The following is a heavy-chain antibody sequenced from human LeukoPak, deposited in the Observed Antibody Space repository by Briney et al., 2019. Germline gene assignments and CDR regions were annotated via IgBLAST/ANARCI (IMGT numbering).Heavy chain of an antibody. Sequence: SETLSLTCAVSGASITSYYWSWIRQPPGKGLEWIAYMYYSGNTNYNPSLQSRVTIPIDTSKNQFSLNLTSVTAADTAVYYCARVSGPFDPWGQGTLVTVSS. CDR3: ARVSGPFDP. CDR1: GASITSYY. V-gene: IGHV4-59*01. CDR2: MYYSGNT. J-gene: IGHJ5*02.